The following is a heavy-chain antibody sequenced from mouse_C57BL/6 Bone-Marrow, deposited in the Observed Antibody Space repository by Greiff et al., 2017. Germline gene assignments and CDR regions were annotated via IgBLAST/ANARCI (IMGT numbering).Heavy chain of an antibody. CDR2: IDPSDSYT. J-gene: IGHJ2*01. V-gene: IGHV1-59*01. D-gene: IGHD2-4*01. CDR1: GYTFTSYW. Sequence: QVHVKQPGAELVRPGTSVKLSCKASGYTFTSYWMHWVKQRPGQGLEWIGVIDPSDSYTNYNQKFKGKATLTVDTSSSTAYMQLSSLTSEDSAVYYCAIYYDYDTDYWGQGTTLTVSS. CDR3: AIYYDYDTDY.